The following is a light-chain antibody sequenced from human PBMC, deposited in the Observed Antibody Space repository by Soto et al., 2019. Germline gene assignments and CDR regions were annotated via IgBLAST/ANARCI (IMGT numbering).Light chain of an antibody. J-gene: IGKJ1*01. CDR1: QSISSY. CDR2: AAS. V-gene: IGKV1-39*01. Sequence: IQMTQSPSSLSASVGDRVTITCRASQSISSYLNWYQQKPGKAPKLLIYAASSLQSGVPSRFSGSGSGTDFTLTISRLKNEDFATYDCQQRYSTPPTFGQGTKVDI. CDR3: QQRYSTPPT.